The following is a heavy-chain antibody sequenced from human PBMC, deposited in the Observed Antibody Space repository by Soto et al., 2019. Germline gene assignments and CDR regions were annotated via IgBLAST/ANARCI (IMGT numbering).Heavy chain of an antibody. J-gene: IGHJ4*02. V-gene: IGHV1-18*01. D-gene: IGHD2-15*01. CDR3: AREWCSAGSCYGVDY. Sequence: QVHLVQSGGEVKKPEDSVQVYCKASGYTFSDYVISWVRQAPGQGLEWMGCFNGNNGHTYLAQKFQGRVTMTTDTSTNTAYMELRSLTSDDAAVYYCAREWCSAGSCYGVDYWGQGTLVTVSS. CDR1: GYTFSDYV. CDR2: FNGNNGHT.